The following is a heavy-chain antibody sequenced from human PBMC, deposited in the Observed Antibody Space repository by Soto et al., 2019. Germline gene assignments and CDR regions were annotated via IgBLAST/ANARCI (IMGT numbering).Heavy chain of an antibody. Sequence: EVQLLESGGGLVQPGGSLRLSCAVSGFTFSNYAMSWVRQAPGKGLEWVSGIRDSAATTYYADSVQGRFSISRDNSENTLYLQMDSLRAEDTAVYYCARRHNYNYVLDYRGQGTLVTVSS. CDR2: IRDSAATT. D-gene: IGHD1-7*01. J-gene: IGHJ4*02. V-gene: IGHV3-23*01. CDR3: ARRHNYNYVLDY. CDR1: GFTFSNYA.